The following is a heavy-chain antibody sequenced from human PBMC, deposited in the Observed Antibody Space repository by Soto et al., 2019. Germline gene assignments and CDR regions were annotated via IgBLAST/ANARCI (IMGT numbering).Heavy chain of an antibody. CDR1: GFSLSTTGMS. V-gene: IGHV2-70*01. J-gene: IGHJ4*02. Sequence: SGPTLVNPTQTLTLTCTFGGFSLSTTGMSVAWIRQPPGRALEWLALIDWDDVKFYTSSLETRLTISWDTAKNQVVLTMTDMDPVDPATYYCARSGREPYHDRGYYDYWGEGTVVTVS. CDR2: IDWDDVK. D-gene: IGHD3-22*01. CDR3: ARSGREPYHDRGYYDY.